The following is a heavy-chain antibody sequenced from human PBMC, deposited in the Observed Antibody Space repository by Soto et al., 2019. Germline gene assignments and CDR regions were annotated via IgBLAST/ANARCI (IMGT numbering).Heavy chain of an antibody. D-gene: IGHD4-17*01. CDR3: ERATARTRFDY. CDR1: GFTFSRYG. J-gene: IGHJ4*02. Sequence: GGSLRLSCAASGFTFSRYGMHWVRQAPGKGLEWVAVISYDGSNKYYADSVKGRFTISRDSSKNTLYLQMNSLRADDTAVYSCERATARTRFDYWGQGTLVTVSS. V-gene: IGHV3-30*03. CDR2: ISYDGSNK.